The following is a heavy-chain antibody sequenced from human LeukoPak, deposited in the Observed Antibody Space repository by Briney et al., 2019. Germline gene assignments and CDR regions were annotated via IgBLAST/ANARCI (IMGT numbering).Heavy chain of an antibody. CDR3: ARDYLGGNPDAFDI. V-gene: IGHV4-39*07. D-gene: IGHD4-23*01. J-gene: IGHJ3*02. CDR1: GDSISSSSYY. Sequence: SETLSLTCTVSGDSISSSSYYWGWIRQPPGKELEWIGSIYYSGSTYYNPSLNSRVTISVDTSKNQFSLKLSSVTAADTAVYYCARDYLGGNPDAFDIWGQGRMVTVSS. CDR2: IYYSGST.